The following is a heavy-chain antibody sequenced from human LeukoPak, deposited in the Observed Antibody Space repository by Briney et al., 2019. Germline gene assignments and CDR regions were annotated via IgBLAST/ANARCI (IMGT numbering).Heavy chain of an antibody. CDR2: INHSGST. J-gene: IGHJ4*02. CDR3: ARQRGYNPYYYGSGSYGGNPFDY. V-gene: IGHV4-34*01. D-gene: IGHD3-10*01. Sequence: PSETLSRTCAVYGGSFSGYYWSWIRQPPGKGLEWIGEINHSGSTNYNPSLKSRVTISVDTSKNQFSLKLSSVTAADTAVYYCARQRGYNPYYYGSGSYGGNPFDYWGQGTLVTVSS. CDR1: GGSFSGYY.